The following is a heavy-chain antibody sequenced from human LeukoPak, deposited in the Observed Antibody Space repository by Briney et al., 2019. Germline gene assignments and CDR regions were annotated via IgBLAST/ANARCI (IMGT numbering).Heavy chain of an antibody. J-gene: IGHJ4*02. Sequence: PGGSLRLSFAASGFTFSSYAMSWIRQAPGKGRDCLSAISPTTGTTFYADSVKGRFTISRDNSKNTLYLQMNILRAEDMAVYYCATKTSNGDRYFDYWGQGSLVTVSS. D-gene: IGHD4-17*01. CDR1: GFTFSSYA. CDR2: ISPTTGTT. CDR3: ATKTSNGDRYFDY. V-gene: IGHV3-23*01.